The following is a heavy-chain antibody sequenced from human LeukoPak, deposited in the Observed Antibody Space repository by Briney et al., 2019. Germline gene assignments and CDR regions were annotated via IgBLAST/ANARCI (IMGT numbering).Heavy chain of an antibody. J-gene: IGHJ2*01. CDR2: ISGSGSTI. CDR3: ARVGKVRRWYFDL. V-gene: IGHV3-48*03. Sequence: PGGSLRLSCAASGFTFSSYEINWVRQAPGKGLEWVSYISGSGSTIYYADSVKGRLTISRDNAENSLYLQMNSLRAEDTAVYFCARVGKVRRWYFDLWGRGTLVTVSS. D-gene: IGHD2-2*01. CDR1: GFTFSSYE.